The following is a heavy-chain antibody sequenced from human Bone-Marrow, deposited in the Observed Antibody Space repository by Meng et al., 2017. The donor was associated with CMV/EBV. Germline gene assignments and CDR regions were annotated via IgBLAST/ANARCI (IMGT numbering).Heavy chain of an antibody. CDR3: ARDCSSTSCSFYGMAV. CDR2: IYYSGST. Sequence: SETLSLTCTVSGGSVSSGSYYWSWIRQPPGKGLEWIGYIYYSGSTNYNPSLKSRVTISVDTSKNQYSLKLSSVTAADTAVYYCARDCSSTSCSFYGMAVWGQGTTVTVSS. J-gene: IGHJ6*02. V-gene: IGHV4-61*01. D-gene: IGHD2-2*01. CDR1: GGSVSSGSYY.